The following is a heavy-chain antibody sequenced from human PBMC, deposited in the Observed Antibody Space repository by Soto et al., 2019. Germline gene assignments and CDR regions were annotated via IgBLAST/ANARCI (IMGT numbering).Heavy chain of an antibody. V-gene: IGHV1-18*01. CDR3: AREKRLLWFGELSGYYYYYMDV. J-gene: IGHJ6*03. CDR1: GYTFTSYG. CDR2: ISAYNGNT. Sequence: ASVKVSCKASGYTFTSYGISWVRQAPGQGLEWMGWISAYNGNTNYAQKLQGRVTMTTDTSTSTAYMELRSLRSDDTAVYYCAREKRLLWFGELSGYYYYYMDVRGKGTTVTVSS. D-gene: IGHD3-10*01.